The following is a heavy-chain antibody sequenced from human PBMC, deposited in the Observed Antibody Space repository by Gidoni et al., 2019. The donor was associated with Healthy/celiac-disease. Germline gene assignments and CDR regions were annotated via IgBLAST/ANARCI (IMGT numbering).Heavy chain of an antibody. Sequence: QVQLQQWGAGLLKPSETLSLTCAVYGGSFSGYYWSWIRQPPGKGLEWIGEINHSGSNNYNPSLKSRFTISVDTSKNQFSLKLSSVTAADTAVYYCARGRAMTTVTTAGDAFDIWGQGTMVTVSS. V-gene: IGHV4-34*01. CDR2: INHSGSN. CDR1: GGSFSGYY. J-gene: IGHJ3*02. CDR3: ARGRAMTTVTTAGDAFDI. D-gene: IGHD4-17*01.